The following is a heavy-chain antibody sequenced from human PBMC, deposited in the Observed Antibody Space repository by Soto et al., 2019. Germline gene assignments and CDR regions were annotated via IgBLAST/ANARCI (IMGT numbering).Heavy chain of an antibody. J-gene: IGHJ6*02. V-gene: IGHV3-48*02. CDR2: ISSSSSTI. CDR1: GFTFSSYS. D-gene: IGHD3-22*01. Sequence: GGSLRLSCAASGFTFSSYSMNWVRQAPGKGLEWVSYISSSSSTIYYADSVKGRFTISRDNAKNSLYLQMNSLRDEDTAVYYCVKCRRDYYDSILARYYYYGMDVWGQGTTVTVSS. CDR3: VKCRRDYYDSILARYYYYGMDV.